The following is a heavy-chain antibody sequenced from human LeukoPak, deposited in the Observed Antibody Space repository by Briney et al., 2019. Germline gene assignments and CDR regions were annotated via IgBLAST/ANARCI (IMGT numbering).Heavy chain of an antibody. Sequence: SGTLSLTCTVSGGSISSGGYYWSWIRQPPGKGLEWIGYIYHSGSTYYNPSLKSRVTISVDRSKNQFSLKLSSVTAADTAVYYCARVSGVDCSSTSCYFYYYYMDVWGKGTTVTVSS. D-gene: IGHD2-2*01. CDR2: IYHSGST. CDR3: ARVSGVDCSSTSCYFYYYYMDV. V-gene: IGHV4-30-2*01. CDR1: GGSISSGGYY. J-gene: IGHJ6*03.